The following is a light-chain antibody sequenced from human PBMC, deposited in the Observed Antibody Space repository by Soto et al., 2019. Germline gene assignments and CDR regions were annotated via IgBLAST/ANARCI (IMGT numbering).Light chain of an antibody. CDR1: SSVVGGYNY. V-gene: IGLV2-11*01. CDR2: DVS. Sequence: QSVLTQPRSVSGSPGQSATISCTGTSSVVGGYNYVSWYQQHPGKAPKVMIYDVSKRPSGVPDRFSGSKSGNTASLTISGLQAEDEADYYCCSYAGSYTYVFGTGTKVTVL. CDR3: CSYAGSYTYV. J-gene: IGLJ1*01.